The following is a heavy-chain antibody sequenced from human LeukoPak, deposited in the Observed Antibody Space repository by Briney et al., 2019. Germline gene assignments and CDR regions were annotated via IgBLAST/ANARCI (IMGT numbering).Heavy chain of an antibody. CDR2: IYYSGST. CDR1: GGSGSSGSYY. Sequence: SETLSLTCTVSGGSGSSGSYYWGWIRQPPGKGLEWIGYIYYSGSTNYNPSLKSRVTISVDTSKNQFSLKLSSVTAADTAVYYCARDLGYCSGGSCYSGYYGMDVWGQGTTVTVSS. CDR3: ARDLGYCSGGSCYSGYYGMDV. J-gene: IGHJ6*02. V-gene: IGHV4-61*01. D-gene: IGHD2-15*01.